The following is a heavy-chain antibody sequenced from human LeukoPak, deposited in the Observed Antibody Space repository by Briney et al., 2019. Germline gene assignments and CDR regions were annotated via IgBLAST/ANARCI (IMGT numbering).Heavy chain of an antibody. V-gene: IGHV3-20*04. CDR1: GFTFDDYG. CDR2: INWNGDST. Sequence: GGSLRLSCAASGFTFDDYGMSWVRQAPGKGLEWVSAINWNGDSTGYADSVKGRFTISRDNAKESLYLQMNSLRAEDTAVYYCARDYTGGWNDYWGQGIRVTVSS. D-gene: IGHD7-27*01. J-gene: IGHJ4*02. CDR3: ARDYTGGWNDY.